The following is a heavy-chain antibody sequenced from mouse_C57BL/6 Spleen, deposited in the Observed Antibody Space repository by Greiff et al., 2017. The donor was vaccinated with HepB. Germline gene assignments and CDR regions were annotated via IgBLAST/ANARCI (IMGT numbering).Heavy chain of an antibody. CDR3: TIDGTVVPYD. CDR1: GYTFTDYE. D-gene: IGHD1-1*01. J-gene: IGHJ2*01. V-gene: IGHV1-15*01. CDR2: IDPETGGT. Sequence: QVQLKQSGAELVRPGASVTLSCKASGYTFTDYEMHWVKQTPVHGLEWIGAIDPETGGTAYNQKFKGKAILTADKSSSTAYMELRSLTSEDSAVYYCTIDGTVVPYDWGQSTTLTVSS.